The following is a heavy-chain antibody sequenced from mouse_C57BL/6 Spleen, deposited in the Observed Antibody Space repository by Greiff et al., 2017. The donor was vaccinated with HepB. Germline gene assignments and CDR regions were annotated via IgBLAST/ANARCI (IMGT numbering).Heavy chain of an antibody. D-gene: IGHD1-1*01. CDR1: GYSFTGYY. V-gene: IGHV1-42*01. J-gene: IGHJ3*01. Sequence: VQLQQSGPELVKPGASVKISCKASGYSFTGYYMNWVKQSPEKSLEWIGEINPSTGGTTYNQKFKAKATLTVDKSSSTAYMQLKSLTSEDSAVYYCEREVYGSEGFAYWGQGTLVTVSA. CDR2: INPSTGGT. CDR3: EREVYGSEGFAY.